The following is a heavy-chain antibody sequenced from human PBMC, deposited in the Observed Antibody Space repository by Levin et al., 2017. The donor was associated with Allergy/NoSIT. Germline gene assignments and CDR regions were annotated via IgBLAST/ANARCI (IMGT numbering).Heavy chain of an antibody. CDR2: IHYSEST. J-gene: IGHJ6*02. D-gene: IGHD1-26*01. V-gene: IGHV4-59*01. CDR3: ARDRVIVGSTNYDYGMDV. CDR1: GGSINSYF. Sequence: PSETLSLTCTVSGGSINSYFWSWIRQPPGKDLEWIGHIHYSESTNYNPSLRSRVSMSIDTSKNQVSLNVRSVTAADTAVYYCARDRVIVGSTNYDYGMDVWGQGIMVTVS.